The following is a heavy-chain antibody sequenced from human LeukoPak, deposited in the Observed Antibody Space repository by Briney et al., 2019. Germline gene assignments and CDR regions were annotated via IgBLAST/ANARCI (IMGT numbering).Heavy chain of an antibody. D-gene: IGHD3-22*01. Sequence: GGSLRLSCAASGFTFSSYGMHWVRQAPDKGLELVAVIWYDGSNKYYADSVKGRFTVSRDNSKNMLYLQMNSLRAEDTAVYYCAKDTGYYYDSSGMDYWGQGTLVTVSS. J-gene: IGHJ4*02. V-gene: IGHV3-33*06. CDR1: GFTFSSYG. CDR3: AKDTGYYYDSSGMDY. CDR2: IWYDGSNK.